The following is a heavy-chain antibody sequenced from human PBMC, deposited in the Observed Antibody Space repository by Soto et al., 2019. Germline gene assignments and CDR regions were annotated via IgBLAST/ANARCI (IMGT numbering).Heavy chain of an antibody. CDR2: ISSSSSYI. D-gene: IGHD6-13*01. CDR3: AIHPYSSSWYGPTTYYYYYGMDV. Sequence: EVQLVESGGGLVKPGGSLRLSCAASGFTFSSYSMNWVRQAPGKGLEWVSSISSSSSYIYYADSVKGRFTISRDNAKNSLYLQMNSLRAEDTAVYYCAIHPYSSSWYGPTTYYYYYGMDVWGQGTTVTVSS. V-gene: IGHV3-21*01. J-gene: IGHJ6*02. CDR1: GFTFSSYS.